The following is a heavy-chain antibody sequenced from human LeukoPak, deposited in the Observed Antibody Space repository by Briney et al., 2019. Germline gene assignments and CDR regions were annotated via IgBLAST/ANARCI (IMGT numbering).Heavy chain of an antibody. CDR3: AKLCTRAVAASN. Sequence: GGSLRLSCAASGFTFSSYAMSWVRQAPGKGLEWVSAISGSGGSTYYADSVKGRFTISRDNSENTLYLQMNSLRAEDTAVYYCAKLCTRAVAASNWGQGTLVTVSS. D-gene: IGHD6-19*01. V-gene: IGHV3-23*01. J-gene: IGHJ4*02. CDR2: ISGSGGST. CDR1: GFTFSSYA.